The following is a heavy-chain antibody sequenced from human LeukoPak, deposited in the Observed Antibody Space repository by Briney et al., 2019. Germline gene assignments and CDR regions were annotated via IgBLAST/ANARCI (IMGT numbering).Heavy chain of an antibody. CDR1: GFTISSYE. D-gene: IGHD6-19*01. V-gene: IGHV3-23*01. Sequence: GGSLRLSCAASGFTISSYEMSWVRQAPGQGLEWVSLISTSGGRTYYADSVKGRFTISRDNSKNTLYLQMNSLRAEDTAVYYCARVSSGWPFDFWGQGTLVTVSS. CDR3: ARVSSGWPFDF. J-gene: IGHJ4*02. CDR2: ISTSGGRT.